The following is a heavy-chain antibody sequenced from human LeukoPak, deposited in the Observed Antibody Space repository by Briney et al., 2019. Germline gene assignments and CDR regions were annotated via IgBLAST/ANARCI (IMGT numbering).Heavy chain of an antibody. J-gene: IGHJ5*02. V-gene: IGHV3-23*01. CDR2: ISGSGGST. CDR3: ARVKVGARGLNWFDP. Sequence: GGSLRLSCAASGFTFRSYAMSWVRQAPGKGLEWVSGISGSGGSTYYADSVKGRFTISRDNAKNSLYLQMNSLRAEDTAVYYCARVKVGARGLNWFDPWGQGTLVTVSS. D-gene: IGHD1-26*01. CDR1: GFTFRSYA.